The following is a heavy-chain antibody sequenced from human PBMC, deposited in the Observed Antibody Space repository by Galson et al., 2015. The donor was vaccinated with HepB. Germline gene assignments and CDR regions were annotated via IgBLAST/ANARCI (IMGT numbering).Heavy chain of an antibody. D-gene: IGHD4-17*01. CDR2: IYPGDSDT. Sequence: QSGAEVKKPGESLKISCKGSGYSFTSYWIGWVRQMPGKGLEWMGIIYPGDSDTRYSPSFQGQVTISADKSISTAYLQWSSLKASDTALYYCARLTTGDGDYEDPPHFDYWGQGTLVTVSS. CDR1: GYSFTSYW. J-gene: IGHJ4*02. V-gene: IGHV5-51*01. CDR3: ARLTTGDGDYEDPPHFDY.